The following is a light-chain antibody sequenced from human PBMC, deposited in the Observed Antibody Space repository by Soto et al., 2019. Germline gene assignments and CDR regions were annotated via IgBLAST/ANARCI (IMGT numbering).Light chain of an antibody. CDR2: EVS. CDR3: SSYISSSPLV. J-gene: IGLJ1*01. Sequence: QSALTQPASVSGPPGQSITISCTGTSSDVGAYNYVSWYQQHPGKAPKLMIYEVSNRPSGVSNRFSGSKSGNTASLTISGLQAEDEADYYCSSYISSSPLVFGTGTKVTDL. CDR1: SSDVGAYNY. V-gene: IGLV2-14*01.